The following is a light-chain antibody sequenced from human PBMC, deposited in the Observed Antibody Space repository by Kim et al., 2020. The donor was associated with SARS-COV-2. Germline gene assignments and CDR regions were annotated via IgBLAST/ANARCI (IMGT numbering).Light chain of an antibody. V-gene: IGKV3-11*01. Sequence: LSLSPGERATLSCRASQSIISSLAWYQQKPGQAPRLLIYDASNRATGIPARFSGSGSGTDFTLTISSLEPEDFAVYYCQHRSNWPTFGGGTKLEI. J-gene: IGKJ4*01. CDR2: DAS. CDR1: QSIISS. CDR3: QHRSNWPT.